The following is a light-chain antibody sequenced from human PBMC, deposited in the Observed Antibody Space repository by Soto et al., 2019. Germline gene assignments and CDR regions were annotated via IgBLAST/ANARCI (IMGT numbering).Light chain of an antibody. CDR2: DDN. CDR3: GSWDSSLSAYV. Sequence: QSVLTQPPSVSAAPGQKVTISCSGSSSNIGGNSVSWYQQLPGTAPKLLIYDDNKRPSGIPDRFSGPKSGTSATLGITGFQTGDEADYHCGSWDSSLSAYVFGTGTKVTV. V-gene: IGLV1-51*01. J-gene: IGLJ1*01. CDR1: SSNIGGNS.